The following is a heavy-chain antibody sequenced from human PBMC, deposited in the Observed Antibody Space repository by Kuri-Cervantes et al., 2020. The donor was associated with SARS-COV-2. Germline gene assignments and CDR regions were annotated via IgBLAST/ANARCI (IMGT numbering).Heavy chain of an antibody. Sequence: GGSLRLSCKGSGYTFTNYWIGWVRQVPGKGLEWMGIIFPYDSDTTYSPSFQGQVTISADKSTSTTYLHWRSLKASGTAMYYCARRIAVAGTSGARFDYWGQGTLVTVSS. CDR1: GYTFTNYW. CDR2: IFPYDSDT. J-gene: IGHJ4*02. D-gene: IGHD6-19*01. CDR3: ARRIAVAGTSGARFDY. V-gene: IGHV5-51*01.